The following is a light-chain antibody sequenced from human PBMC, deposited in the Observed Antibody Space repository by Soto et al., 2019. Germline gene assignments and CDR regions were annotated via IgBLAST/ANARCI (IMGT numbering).Light chain of an antibody. V-gene: IGKV3-20*01. Sequence: EIVLTQSPCTLSLCPGDRATVFCRASESVSSIYVAWYQQKPGQAPTLLIYGASTRATGIPDRFSGSGSGTDFTLTIDRLEPEDFAVYYCQQSLNPKTFGQGTKVDIK. CDR2: GAS. J-gene: IGKJ1*01. CDR3: QQSLNPKT. CDR1: ESVSSIY.